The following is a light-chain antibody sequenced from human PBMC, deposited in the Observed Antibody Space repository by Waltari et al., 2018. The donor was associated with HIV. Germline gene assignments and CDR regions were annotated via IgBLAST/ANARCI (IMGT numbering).Light chain of an antibody. CDR2: EVT. CDR1: NNDIGSYDY. J-gene: IGLJ2*01. CDR3: SSFVDRDGFYVL. Sequence: QSALTQPPSASGSPGQSVTLSCTGSNNDIGSYDYVSWYQVHPGKAPKLVISEVTKRRSGVSDRFSGSKSANTSVLTVSGLQSEDEADYYCSSFVDRDGFYVLFGGGTRLTVL. V-gene: IGLV2-8*01.